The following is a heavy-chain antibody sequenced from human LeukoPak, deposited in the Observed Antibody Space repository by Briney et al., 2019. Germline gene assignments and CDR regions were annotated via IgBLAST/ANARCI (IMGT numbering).Heavy chain of an antibody. V-gene: IGHV3-30-3*01. J-gene: IGHJ4*02. CDR2: ISYDGSNK. CDR3: AREGPLSSTEYFDY. Sequence: QSGGSLSLSCAASGFTFSSYAMHWVRQAPGKGLEWVAVISYDGSNKYYADSVKGRFTISRDNSKNTLYLQMNSLRAEDAAVYYCAREGPLSSTEYFDYWGQGTLVTVSS. CDR1: GFTFSSYA. D-gene: IGHD2-2*01.